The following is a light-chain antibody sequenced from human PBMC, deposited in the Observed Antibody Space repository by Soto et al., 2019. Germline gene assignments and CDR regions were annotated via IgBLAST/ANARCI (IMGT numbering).Light chain of an antibody. J-gene: IGKJ2*01. Sequence: DIQMTQSPSSLSASVGDRVTITCRASQSISSYLNWYQQKPGKAPKLLIYAASSLQTGLPSRFSGSGSGTDVTLTISSLQPEDFATYYCQQSYSIPSTFGQGTKLEIK. CDR3: QQSYSIPST. CDR1: QSISSY. CDR2: AAS. V-gene: IGKV1-39*01.